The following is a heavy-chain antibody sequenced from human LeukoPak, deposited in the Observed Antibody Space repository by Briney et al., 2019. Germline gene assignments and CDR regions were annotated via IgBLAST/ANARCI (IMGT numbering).Heavy chain of an antibody. D-gene: IGHD4-17*01. CDR2: IYYSGST. V-gene: IGHV4-39*07. CDR1: GGSISSSSHY. J-gene: IGHJ6*02. CDR3: ARGDDYGVGSYYYYGMDV. Sequence: PSETLSLTCTVSGGSISSSSHYWGWIRQPPGKGLEWIGSIYYSGSTYYNPSLKSRVTISVDTSKNQFSLKLSSVTAADTAVYYCARGDDYGVGSYYYYGMDVWGQGTTVTVSS.